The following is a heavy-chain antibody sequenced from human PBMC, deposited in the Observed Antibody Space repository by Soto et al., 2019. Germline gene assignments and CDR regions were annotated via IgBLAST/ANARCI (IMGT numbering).Heavy chain of an antibody. D-gene: IGHD3-22*01. CDR3: ASLNDSSGYYYGSIDY. J-gene: IGHJ4*02. Sequence: SETLSLTCTVSGGSISSGGYYWSWIRQHPGKGLEWIGYIYYSGSTYYNPSLKSRVTISVDTSKNQFSLKLSSVTAADTAVYYCASLNDSSGYYYGSIDYRGQGTLVTVSS. V-gene: IGHV4-31*03. CDR2: IYYSGST. CDR1: GGSISSGGYY.